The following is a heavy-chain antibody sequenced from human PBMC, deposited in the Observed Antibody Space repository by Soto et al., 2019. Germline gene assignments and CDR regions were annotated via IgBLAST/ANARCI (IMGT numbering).Heavy chain of an antibody. CDR3: ARDRGYDAHDYYYNAMDV. D-gene: IGHD3-10*01. CDR1: GFTFRTYT. CDR2: IRGFSPYT. Sequence: GGSLRLSCISSGFTFRTYTMNWVRQAPGKGLEWVSGIRGFSPYTFYAESVKGRFTISRDNAKNSLDLQMDSLRAEDTAVYYCARDRGYDAHDYYYNAMDVWGQGTTVTGSS. V-gene: IGHV3-21*01. J-gene: IGHJ6*02.